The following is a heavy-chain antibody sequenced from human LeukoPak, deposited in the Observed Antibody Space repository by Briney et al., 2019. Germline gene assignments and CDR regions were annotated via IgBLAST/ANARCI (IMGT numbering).Heavy chain of an antibody. CDR3: AKRKAGTPRTPYFDY. Sequence: PGGSLRLSCAASGFTFSSYAMSWVRQAPGKGLEWVSAISGSGGSTYYADSVKGRFTISRDNSKNTPYLQMNSLRAEDTAVYYCAKRKAGTPRTPYFDYWGQGTLVTVSS. D-gene: IGHD6-19*01. V-gene: IGHV3-23*01. CDR2: ISGSGGST. J-gene: IGHJ4*02. CDR1: GFTFSSYA.